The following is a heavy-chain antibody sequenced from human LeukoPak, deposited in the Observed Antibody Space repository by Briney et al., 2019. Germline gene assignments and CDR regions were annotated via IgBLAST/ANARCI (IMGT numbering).Heavy chain of an antibody. CDR3: AVWGVATNSA. Sequence: GGSLRLSCAASGFTFSSYGMHWVRQAPGKGLEWVAFIRYDGSSKYYADSVKGRFTISRDNSKNTLYLQMNSLRAEDTAVYYCAVWGVATNSAWGQGTLVTVSS. CDR1: GFTFSSYG. J-gene: IGHJ4*02. D-gene: IGHD3-16*01. V-gene: IGHV3-30*02. CDR2: IRYDGSSK.